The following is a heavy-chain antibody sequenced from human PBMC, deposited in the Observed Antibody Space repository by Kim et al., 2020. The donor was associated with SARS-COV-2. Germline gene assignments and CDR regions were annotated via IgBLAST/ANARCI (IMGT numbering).Heavy chain of an antibody. D-gene: IGHD6-13*01. J-gene: IGHJ4*02. CDR3: ARVTYPIAAAGTHHFDN. V-gene: IGHV3-11*06. Sequence: VEGRFTISRDNAKNSLYLQMNSRRAEDTAVYYCARVTYPIAAAGTHHFDNWCQGTLVTVSS.